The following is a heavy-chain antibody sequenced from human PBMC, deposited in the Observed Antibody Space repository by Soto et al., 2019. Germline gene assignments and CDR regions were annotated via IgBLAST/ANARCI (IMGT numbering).Heavy chain of an antibody. CDR1: GVSISNSSYY. J-gene: IGHJ4*02. CDR2: IDYSGIT. V-gene: IGHV4-39*01. Sequence: QLQLQESGPGLVKPSETLSLTCTVSGVSISNSSYYWGWIRRPPGKGLEWIGTIDYSGITYYNPSLKSRVTMSVDTSKNQFSLKLTSVTAADTAVYYCARHGSNWGQGTLVTVSS. CDR3: ARHGSN.